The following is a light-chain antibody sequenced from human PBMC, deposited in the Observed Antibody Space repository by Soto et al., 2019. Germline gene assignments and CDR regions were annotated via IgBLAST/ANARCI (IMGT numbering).Light chain of an antibody. CDR3: QQYCTTPRT. Sequence: EIVLTQSPGILSLSPGARATLSCRASQTVAYTSLAWYQQRPGQAPRLLIYGTSTRATGTPDRFIGSGSGTAFTLTISRLEPEDFAVYYCQQYCTTPRTFGQGTKVE. V-gene: IGKV3-20*01. CDR2: GTS. J-gene: IGKJ1*01. CDR1: QTVAYTS.